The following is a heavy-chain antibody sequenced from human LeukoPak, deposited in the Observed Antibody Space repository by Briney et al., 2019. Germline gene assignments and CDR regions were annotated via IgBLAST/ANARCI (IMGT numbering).Heavy chain of an antibody. V-gene: IGHV4-59*08. Sequence: TSETLSLTCTVSGGSISSYYWSWIRQPPGKGLEWIGYINYSGSTNYNPSLKSRVTISVDSSKNQFSLKLSSVTAADTAVYYCARGTAITGYYFDYWGQGTLVTVSS. CDR1: GGSISSYY. D-gene: IGHD1-20*01. CDR2: INYSGST. J-gene: IGHJ4*02. CDR3: ARGTAITGYYFDY.